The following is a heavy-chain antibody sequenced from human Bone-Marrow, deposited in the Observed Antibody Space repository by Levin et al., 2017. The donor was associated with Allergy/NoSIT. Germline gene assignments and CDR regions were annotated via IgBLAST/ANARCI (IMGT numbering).Heavy chain of an antibody. V-gene: IGHV1-46*03. J-gene: IGHJ4*02. D-gene: IGHD3-10*02. Sequence: PEASVKVSCQVSRDTFRDYYIHWVRQAPGQGLEWMGVVYPSAGSTTYAQKFQDRLTVTTDTSGTTVFMELSSLTFDDTAVYYCARMFGGRLRYFDLWGPGTLVTVSS. CDR3: ARMFGGRLRYFDL. CDR2: VYPSAGST. CDR1: RDTFRDYY.